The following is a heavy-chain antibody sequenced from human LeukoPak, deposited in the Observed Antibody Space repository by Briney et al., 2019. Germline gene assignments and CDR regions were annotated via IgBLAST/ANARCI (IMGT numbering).Heavy chain of an antibody. CDR3: ARGSEGNWNYAHYYYYMDV. V-gene: IGHV3-74*01. J-gene: IGHJ6*03. CDR1: GFTFSSYW. CDR2: INTDGSST. D-gene: IGHD1-7*01. Sequence: GGSLRLSYAASGFTFSSYWMHWVRQAPGKGLVWVSRINTDGSSTSYADSVKGRFTISRDNAKNTLYLQMNSLRAEDTAVYYCARGSEGNWNYAHYYYYMDVWGKGTTVTVSS.